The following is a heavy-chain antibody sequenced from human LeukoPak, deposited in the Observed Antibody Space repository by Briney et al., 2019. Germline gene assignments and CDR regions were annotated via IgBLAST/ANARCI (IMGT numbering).Heavy chain of an antibody. J-gene: IGHJ4*02. CDR2: IYYSGST. Sequence: SETLSLTCAVSGGSISSTSYHWAWMRQPPGKGLEWIGNIYYSGSTYYNPSLRSRVTISVDTSKNQFSLKQSSVTAADTAVYYCASHDVGVGYALDYWGQGTLVTVSS. V-gene: IGHV4-39*01. CDR3: ASHDVGVGYALDY. CDR1: GGSISSTSYH. D-gene: IGHD3-16*01.